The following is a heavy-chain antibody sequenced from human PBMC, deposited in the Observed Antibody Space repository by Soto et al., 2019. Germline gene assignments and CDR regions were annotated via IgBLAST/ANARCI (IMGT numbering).Heavy chain of an antibody. CDR3: ARVKRTGRGYSYGSIDY. V-gene: IGHV3-64*01. Sequence: GGSLRLSCAASGFTFSSYAMHWVRQAPGKGLEYVSAISSNGGSTYYANSVKGRFTISRDNSKNTLYLQMGSLRAEDMAVYYCARVKRTGRGYSYGSIDYWGQGTLVTVSS. CDR1: GFTFSSYA. CDR2: ISSNGGST. D-gene: IGHD5-18*01. J-gene: IGHJ4*02.